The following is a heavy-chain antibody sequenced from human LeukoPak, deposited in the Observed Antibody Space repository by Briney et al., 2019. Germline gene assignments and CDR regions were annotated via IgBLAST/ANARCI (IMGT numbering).Heavy chain of an antibody. J-gene: IGHJ4*02. Sequence: GESLKISCAASGFAFSTYTMTWVRQAPGKGLEWISYMRATSDTNYYADSVRGRFTISRDNAKNLLYLQMNSLRVEDTAVYYCARGGYLDYWGQGTLVTVSP. CDR2: MRATSDTN. CDR3: ARGGYLDY. CDR1: GFAFSTYT. V-gene: IGHV3-48*01.